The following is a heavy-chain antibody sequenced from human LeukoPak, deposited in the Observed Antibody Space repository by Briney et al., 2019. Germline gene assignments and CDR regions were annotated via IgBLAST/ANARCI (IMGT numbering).Heavy chain of an antibody. CDR3: AKDMGYSYGYRFDY. J-gene: IGHJ4*02. D-gene: IGHD5-18*01. CDR2: ISWNSGSI. V-gene: IGHV3-9*01. CDR1: GFTFDDYA. Sequence: SLRLSCAASGFTFDDYAMHWVRQVPGKGLEWVSGISWNSGSIGYADSVKGRFTISRDNARNSLYLQMNSLRAEDTALYYCAKDMGYSYGYRFDYWGQGTLVTVSS.